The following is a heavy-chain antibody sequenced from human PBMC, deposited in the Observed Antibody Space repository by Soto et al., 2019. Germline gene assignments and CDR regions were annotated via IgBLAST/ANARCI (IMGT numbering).Heavy chain of an antibody. D-gene: IGHD1-26*01. V-gene: IGHV1-2*02. J-gene: IGHJ4*02. CDR3: ARRKRSNSSAGFFDF. CDR2: INHKTGGT. Sequence: QVQLVQSGAAVKRPGASVKVSFKAPRYTLPASYLHWVRQAPGQGLEWMGWINHKTGGTKYPQKFMGRVSMTREASISTAYIEVNSVRSDDTAVYYCARRKRSNSSAGFFDFWGQGTPVTVSS. CDR1: RYTLPASY.